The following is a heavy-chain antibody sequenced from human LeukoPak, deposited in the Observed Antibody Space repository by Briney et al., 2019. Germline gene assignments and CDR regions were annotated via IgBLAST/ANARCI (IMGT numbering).Heavy chain of an antibody. CDR1: GFTFSSYS. J-gene: IGHJ4*02. CDR3: AREEVAEQGYFDY. CDR2: ISSSSSYI. D-gene: IGHD6-19*01. Sequence: GGSLRLSRAASGFTFSSYSMNWVRQAPGKGLEWVSSISSSSSYIYYADSVKGRFTISRDNAKNSLYLQMNSLRAEDTAVYYCAREEVAEQGYFDYWGQGTLVTVSS. V-gene: IGHV3-21*01.